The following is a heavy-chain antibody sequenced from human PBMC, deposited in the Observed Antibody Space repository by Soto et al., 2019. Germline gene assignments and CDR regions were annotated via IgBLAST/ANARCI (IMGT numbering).Heavy chain of an antibody. J-gene: IGHJ4*02. V-gene: IGHV4-39*01. Sequence: SETLSLTCTVSGGSISSNIYHWGWIRQPPGKGLEWIGSMYYSGSTSGSTYYNPSLKSRVTISVDTSKNQFSLNLSSVTAADTAVYYCVRRTSGYTPHYWGQGTLVTVSS. D-gene: IGHD3-22*01. CDR3: VRRTSGYTPHY. CDR2: MYYSGSTSGST. CDR1: GGSISSNIYH.